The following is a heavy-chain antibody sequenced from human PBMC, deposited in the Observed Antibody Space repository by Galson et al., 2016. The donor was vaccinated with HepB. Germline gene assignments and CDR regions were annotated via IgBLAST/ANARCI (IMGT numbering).Heavy chain of an antibody. CDR1: GFTFSSSA. CDR3: VRERRYCRDTNCYRFDY. V-gene: IGHV3-30*04. J-gene: IGHJ4*02. Sequence: SLRLSCAVSGFTFSSSAVHWVRQAPGKGLEWVALISYDGRDKFYADSVKGRFTISRDNSRDTLYLQMNSLRTEDTALYYCVRERRYCRDTNCYRFDYWGQGTLVAVSS. D-gene: IGHD2-2*01. CDR2: ISYDGRDK.